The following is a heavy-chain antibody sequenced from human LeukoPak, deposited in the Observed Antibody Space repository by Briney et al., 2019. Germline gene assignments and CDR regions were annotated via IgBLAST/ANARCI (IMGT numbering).Heavy chain of an antibody. D-gene: IGHD3-10*01. V-gene: IGHV4-34*01. Sequence: RSETLSLTCVVYGGSFSGYYWSCIRQPPGKGLEWIGEINHIGSTNYNPSPKSRVTIPVDTSKNQFSLKLSSVTAADMAVYYCARLRRYYGSGSYYPPESKKYYFDYWGQGTLVTVSS. CDR1: GGSFSGYY. CDR2: INHIGST. J-gene: IGHJ4*02. CDR3: ARLRRYYGSGSYYPPESKKYYFDY.